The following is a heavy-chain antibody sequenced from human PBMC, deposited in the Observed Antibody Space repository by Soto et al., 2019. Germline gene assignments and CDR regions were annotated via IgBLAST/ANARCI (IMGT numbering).Heavy chain of an antibody. Sequence: QVQLQESGPGLVKPSETLSLTCTVSGGSISSYYWSWIRQPAGKGLEWIGRIYTSGSTNYNPSLKSRVTMSVDTSKNQFSLKLSSVTAADTAVYYCARDLDIVVVVAATRGAGWFDPWGKGTRVTVSS. V-gene: IGHV4-4*07. CDR3: ARDLDIVVVVAATRGAGWFDP. CDR2: IYTSGST. D-gene: IGHD2-15*01. CDR1: GGSISSYY. J-gene: IGHJ5*02.